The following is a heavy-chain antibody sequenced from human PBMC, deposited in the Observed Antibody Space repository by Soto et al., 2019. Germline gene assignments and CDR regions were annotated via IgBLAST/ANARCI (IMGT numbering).Heavy chain of an antibody. CDR3: TIGVGLSETDY. D-gene: IGHD1-26*01. V-gene: IGHV3-15*01. J-gene: IGHJ4*02. CDR1: GFTFSDAW. Sequence: EVQLVESGGDLVKPGGSLRLSCAVAGFTFSDAWMTWVRQAPGKGLEWVGRIKRKIDGETTDYAAPVKGRFTISRDDSKSTLYPQMSSLKTEDTAVYYCTIGVGLSETDYWGQGTLVTVSS. CDR2: IKRKIDGETT.